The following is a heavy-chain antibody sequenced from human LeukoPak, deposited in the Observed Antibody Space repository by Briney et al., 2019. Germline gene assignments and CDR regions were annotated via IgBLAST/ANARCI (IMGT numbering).Heavy chain of an antibody. Sequence: ASVKVSCKASGYTFTGYYMHWVRRAPGQGLEWMGWINPNSGGTNYAQKFQGRVTMTRDTSISTAYMELSRLRSDDTAVYYCARASLRLGEFDYWGQGTLVTVSS. CDR1: GYTFTGYY. CDR2: INPNSGGT. CDR3: ARASLRLGEFDY. D-gene: IGHD3-16*01. V-gene: IGHV1-2*02. J-gene: IGHJ4*02.